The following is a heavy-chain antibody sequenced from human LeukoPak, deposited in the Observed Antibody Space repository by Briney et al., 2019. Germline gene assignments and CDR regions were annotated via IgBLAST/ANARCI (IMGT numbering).Heavy chain of an antibody. CDR1: GFTFSRYA. CDR2: ISGGGGNT. J-gene: IGHJ6*02. Sequence: GGSLRLSCAASGFTFSRYAMPWVRQAPGKGLEWVSGISGGGGNTYYADSVKGRLTISRDNSKNTLYLQMNSLTAEDTAVYYCAKDRDFGDPYYYYGMDVWGQGTTVTVSS. V-gene: IGHV3-23*01. CDR3: AKDRDFGDPYYYYGMDV. D-gene: IGHD4-17*01.